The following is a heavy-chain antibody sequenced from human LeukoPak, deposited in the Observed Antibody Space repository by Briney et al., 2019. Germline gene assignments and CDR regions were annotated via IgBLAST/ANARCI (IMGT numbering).Heavy chain of an antibody. J-gene: IGHJ3*02. Sequence: PGGSLRLSCAASGFIFRSYWMVWVRQAPGKGLEWVASIDEHGFKTYYAASVTGRFTISKDTAKNSLDLQMNSLRAEDTAVYYCARGGGKDAFDIWGQGTMVTVSS. D-gene: IGHD4-23*01. CDR2: IDEHGFKT. CDR3: ARGGGKDAFDI. CDR1: GFIFRSYW. V-gene: IGHV3-7*01.